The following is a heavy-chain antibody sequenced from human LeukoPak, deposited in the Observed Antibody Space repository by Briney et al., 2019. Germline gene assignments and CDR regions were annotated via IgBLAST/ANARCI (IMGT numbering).Heavy chain of an antibody. CDR1: GYTFTVYF. CDR3: ARELNYDSSSYYFDY. Sequence: GASVRVSCKASGYTFTVYFMHWVRQAPGQGLEWMGWINPNSGGTNYAQKFQGRVTMTRDTSISTAYMELSRLRSDDTAVYYCARELNYDSSSYYFDYWGQGTLVTVSS. J-gene: IGHJ4*02. CDR2: INPNSGGT. D-gene: IGHD3-22*01. V-gene: IGHV1-2*02.